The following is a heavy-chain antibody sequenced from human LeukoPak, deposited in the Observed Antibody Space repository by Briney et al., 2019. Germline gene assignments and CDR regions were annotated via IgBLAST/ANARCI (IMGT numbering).Heavy chain of an antibody. CDR2: INPNSGGT. Sequence: ASVKVSCKASGYTFTGYYMHWVRQAPGQGLEWMGWINPNSGGTNYAQKFQGRVTMTRDTSISTAYMELSRLRSDDTAMYYCARAEHSRADSYYYYYYMDVWGKGTTVTVSS. V-gene: IGHV1-2*02. D-gene: IGHD6-6*01. CDR3: ARAEHSRADSYYYYYYMDV. J-gene: IGHJ6*03. CDR1: GYTFTGYY.